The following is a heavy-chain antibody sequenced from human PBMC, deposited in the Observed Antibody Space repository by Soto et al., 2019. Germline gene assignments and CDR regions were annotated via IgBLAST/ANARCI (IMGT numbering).Heavy chain of an antibody. CDR3: ARLHYDILTGPYYFDY. CDR1: GASISSYNY. Sequence: PSETLSLTCNVSGASISSYNYWGWFRQPPGKGLEWIGSIYYSGSTYYNPSLKSRVTISVDTSKNQFSLKLSSVTAADTAVYYCARLHYDILTGPYYFDYWGQGTLVTVS. CDR2: IYYSGST. V-gene: IGHV4-39*01. J-gene: IGHJ4*02. D-gene: IGHD3-9*01.